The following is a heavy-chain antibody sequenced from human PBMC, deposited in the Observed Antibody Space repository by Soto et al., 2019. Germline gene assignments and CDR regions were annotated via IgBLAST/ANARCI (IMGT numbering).Heavy chain of an antibody. J-gene: IGHJ4*02. CDR2: IYYSGST. Sequence: QVQLQESGPGLVKPSQTLSLTCTVSGGSISSGDYYWSWIRQPPGKGLEWIGYIYYSGSTYYNPSLKSRVTISVDTSKNQFSLKLSSVTAADTAVYYCARAKVSQYYYDSSGYYDYWGQGTLVTVSS. CDR1: GGSISSGDYY. V-gene: IGHV4-30-4*01. D-gene: IGHD3-22*01. CDR3: ARAKVSQYYYDSSGYYDY.